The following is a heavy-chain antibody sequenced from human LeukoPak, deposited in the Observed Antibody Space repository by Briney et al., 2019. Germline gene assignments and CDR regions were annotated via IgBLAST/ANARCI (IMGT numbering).Heavy chain of an antibody. CDR1: GFTFSSYG. Sequence: GGSLRLSCAASGFTFSSYGMHWVRQAPGKGLEWVAFIRYDGSNKYYADSVKGRFTIYRDNSKNTLYLQMNSLRAEDTAVYYCAKAPGGYYYFYDYWGQGTLVTVSS. CDR2: IRYDGSNK. V-gene: IGHV3-30*02. D-gene: IGHD3-22*01. J-gene: IGHJ4*02. CDR3: AKAPGGYYYFYDY.